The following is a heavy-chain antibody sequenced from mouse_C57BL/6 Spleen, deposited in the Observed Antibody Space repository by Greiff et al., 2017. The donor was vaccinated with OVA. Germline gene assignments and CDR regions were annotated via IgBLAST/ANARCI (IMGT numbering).Heavy chain of an antibody. CDR3: ARTGAYYINFFAY. D-gene: IGHD2-5*01. V-gene: IGHV1-72*01. J-gene: IGHJ3*01. Sequence: QVQLQQPGAELVKPGASVKLSCKASGYTFTSYWMHWVKQRPGRGLEWIGRIVPKSGCTKYNEKFKSKATLTVDKPSSTAYMQLSSLTSEDSAVYYCARTGAYYINFFAYWGQGTLVTVSA. CDR1: GYTFTSYW. CDR2: IVPKSGCT.